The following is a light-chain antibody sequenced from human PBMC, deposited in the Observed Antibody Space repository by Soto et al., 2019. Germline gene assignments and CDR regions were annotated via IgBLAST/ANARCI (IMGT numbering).Light chain of an antibody. V-gene: IGLV2-14*01. Sequence: QSVLTQPASVSGSPGQSITISCTGTNSDVGGFNYVSWYQQHPDKAPKLIIFEVTDRPSGVSNRFSGSKSGNTASLTISGLQSEDEAEYYCCSYTRRSTLVFGGGTKLT. J-gene: IGLJ2*01. CDR3: CSYTRRSTLV. CDR2: EVT. CDR1: NSDVGGFNY.